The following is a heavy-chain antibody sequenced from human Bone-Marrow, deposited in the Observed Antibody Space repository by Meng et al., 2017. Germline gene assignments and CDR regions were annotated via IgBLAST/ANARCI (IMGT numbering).Heavy chain of an antibody. CDR3: ARGLLWFGEVSPVDY. CDR1: GGSISSGSYY. J-gene: IGHJ4*02. CDR2: IYTSGST. D-gene: IGHD3-10*01. V-gene: IGHV4-61*02. Sequence: SETLSLTCTVPGGSISSGSYYWSWIRQPAGKGLEWIGRIYTSGSTNYNPSLKSRVTISVDTSKNHFSLQLSSVTATDTAVYYCARGLLWFGEVSPVDYWGQGTLVTVSS.